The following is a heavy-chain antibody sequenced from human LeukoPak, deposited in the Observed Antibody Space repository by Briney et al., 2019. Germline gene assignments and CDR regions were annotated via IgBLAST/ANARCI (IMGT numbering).Heavy chain of an antibody. V-gene: IGHV4-59*01. J-gene: IGHJ2*01. CDR3: ARDSPGWLQSNSYRYFDL. CDR2: IYYSGST. CDR1: GGSISSYY. Sequence: SETLSLTCTVSGGSISSYYWSWIRQPPGKGLEWIGYIYYSGSTNYNPSLKSRVTISVDTSKNQFSLKLSSVTAADTAVYYCARDSPGWLQSNSYRYFDLWGRGTLVTVSS. D-gene: IGHD5-24*01.